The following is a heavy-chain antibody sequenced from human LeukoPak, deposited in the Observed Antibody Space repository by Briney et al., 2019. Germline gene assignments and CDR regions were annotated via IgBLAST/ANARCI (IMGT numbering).Heavy chain of an antibody. CDR1: GYTFTSYG. CDR3: AREEAYCSGGSCLYYFDY. V-gene: IGHV1-18*01. Sequence: ASVKVSCKASGYTFTSYGISWVRQAPGQGLEWMGWISAYNGNTNYAQKLQGRVTMTTDTSTSTAHMELRSLRSDDTAVYYCAREEAYCSGGSCLYYFDYWGQGTLVTVSS. CDR2: ISAYNGNT. D-gene: IGHD2-15*01. J-gene: IGHJ4*02.